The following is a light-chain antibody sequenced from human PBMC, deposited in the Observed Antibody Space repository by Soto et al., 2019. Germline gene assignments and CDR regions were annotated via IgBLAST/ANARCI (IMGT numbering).Light chain of an antibody. J-gene: IGLJ3*02. CDR2: RNN. CDR3: AAWDDSLRGWV. CDR1: SSNIGSNY. Sequence: QAVLTKPPSASGTPGQRVTLSCSGSSSNIGSNYVYWYQQLPGTAPKLLIYRNNQRPSGVPDRFSGSKSGTSASLAISGLRSEDEADYYCAAWDDSLRGWVFGGGTKVTVL. V-gene: IGLV1-47*01.